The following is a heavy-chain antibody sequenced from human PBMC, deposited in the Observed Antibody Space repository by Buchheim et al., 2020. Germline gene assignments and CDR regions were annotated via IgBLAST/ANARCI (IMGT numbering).Heavy chain of an antibody. CDR2: IYPGDSDT. V-gene: IGHV5-51*01. CDR3: ARGTRFRGRGSGWGPLDY. Sequence: EVQLVQTGAEVKKPGESLKISCKGSGYSFTSYWIGWVRQMPGKGLEWMGIIYPGDSDTRYSPSFQGQVTIPADKSISTAYLQWSSLKASDTAMYYCARGTRFRGRGSGWGPLDYWGQGTL. J-gene: IGHJ4*02. CDR1: GYSFTSYW. D-gene: IGHD6-19*01.